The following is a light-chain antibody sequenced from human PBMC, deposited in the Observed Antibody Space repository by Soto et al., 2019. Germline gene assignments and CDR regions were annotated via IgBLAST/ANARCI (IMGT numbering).Light chain of an antibody. Sequence: QMSRAPSSRSACVGERVNITCRASQDIGNFLAWYQQKPGQVPKLLIYVASTLQSGVPSRFSGSGSGTDFTLTISSLQPEDVATYYCQKCKVAPFTFGGGTKVDIK. J-gene: IGKJ4*01. CDR3: QKCKVAPFT. CDR2: VAS. V-gene: IGKV1-27*01. CDR1: QDIGNF.